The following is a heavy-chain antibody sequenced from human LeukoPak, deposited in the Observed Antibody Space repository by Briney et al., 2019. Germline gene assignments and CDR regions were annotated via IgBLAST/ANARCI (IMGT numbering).Heavy chain of an antibody. D-gene: IGHD3-10*01. V-gene: IGHV3-11*05. CDR1: GFTFSDYY. J-gene: IGHJ5*02. Sequence: MPGGSQSLSCAASGFTFSDYYMRWIRHAPGKGRECVSYIIRSSSYTNCADAVKGRLTIAREIAETTLYLHSNSLRAEDTAVYYCARDKAVVRGVTGYDWFDPWGQGTLVTVSS. CDR2: IIRSSSYT. CDR3: ARDKAVVRGVTGYDWFDP.